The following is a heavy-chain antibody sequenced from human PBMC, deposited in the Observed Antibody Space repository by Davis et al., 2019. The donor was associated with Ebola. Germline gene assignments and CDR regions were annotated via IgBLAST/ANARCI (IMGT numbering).Heavy chain of an antibody. Sequence: GESLKISCTASGFRFSSYVMSWVRQAPGKGLEWVANIKQDGSERYYVDSVKGRFTISRDNDKNSLSLQMNGLRAEDTAVYYCARGPSTGNSFTYWGQGTLVTVSS. D-gene: IGHD4-23*01. CDR1: GFRFSSYV. CDR2: IKQDGSER. CDR3: ARGPSTGNSFTY. V-gene: IGHV3-7*01. J-gene: IGHJ4*02.